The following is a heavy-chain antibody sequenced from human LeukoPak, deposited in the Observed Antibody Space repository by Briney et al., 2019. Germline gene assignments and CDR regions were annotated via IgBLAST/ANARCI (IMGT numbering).Heavy chain of an antibody. D-gene: IGHD6-19*01. CDR3: ARGRGYSNGWFEADDY. Sequence: ASVKVSCKASVYPFISYDINWVRQATGQGLEWMGWMNPNSGNTGYAQRFQGRVTMTRNTSISTAYMEVSSLRSEDTAMYFCARGRGYSNGWFEADDYWCQGTLATVSS. V-gene: IGHV1-8*01. J-gene: IGHJ4*02. CDR2: MNPNSGNT. CDR1: VYPFISYD.